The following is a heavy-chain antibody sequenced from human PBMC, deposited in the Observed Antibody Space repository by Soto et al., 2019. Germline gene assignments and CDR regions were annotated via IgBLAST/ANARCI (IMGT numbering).Heavy chain of an antibody. V-gene: IGHV3-48*01. CDR2: ITSSSSPI. D-gene: IGHD3-22*01. CDR3: AKDGPDYDSSGYWPPFDY. Sequence: GGSLRLSCAASGFTFSSYSMSWVRQAPGKGLEWVSYITSSSSPIYYADSVRGRFTISRDNSKNTLYLQMNSLRAEDTAVYYCAKDGPDYDSSGYWPPFDYWGQGTLVTVSS. CDR1: GFTFSSYS. J-gene: IGHJ4*02.